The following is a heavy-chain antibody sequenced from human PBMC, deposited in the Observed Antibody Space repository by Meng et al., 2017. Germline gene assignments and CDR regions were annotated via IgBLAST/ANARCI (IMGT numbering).Heavy chain of an antibody. CDR3: ARRGIAARPFYY. D-gene: IGHD6-6*01. CDR1: GGSFSGYY. CDR2: INHSGST. J-gene: IGHJ4*02. Sequence: QVQLQQWGAVLLKPSETLSLTCAVYGGSFSGYYWSWIHQPPGKGLEWIGEINHSGSTNYNPSLKSRVTISVDTSKNQFSLKLSSVTAADTAVYYCARRGIAARPFYYWGQGTLVTVSS. V-gene: IGHV4-34*01.